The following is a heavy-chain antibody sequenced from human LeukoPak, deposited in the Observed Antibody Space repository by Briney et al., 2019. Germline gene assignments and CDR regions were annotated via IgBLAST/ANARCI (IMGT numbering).Heavy chain of an antibody. CDR1: GFIFSGCW. J-gene: IGHJ3*02. CDR2: INEDGSEK. Sequence: GGSLRLSCAASGFIFSGCWMTWVRQAPGKGLEWVANINEDGSEKYYVDSVKGRFTISRDNAKNSLYLQMNSLRAEDTAVYYCARQITSYGDRSRAFDIWGQGTMVTVSS. D-gene: IGHD5-18*01. V-gene: IGHV3-7*05. CDR3: ARQITSYGDRSRAFDI.